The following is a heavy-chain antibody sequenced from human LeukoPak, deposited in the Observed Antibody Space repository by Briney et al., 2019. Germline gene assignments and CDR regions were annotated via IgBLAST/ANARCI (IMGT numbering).Heavy chain of an antibody. D-gene: IGHD2-2*01. CDR3: ARHLGDVVVVPAAKNWFDP. CDR1: GGSISSSSYY. V-gene: IGHV4-39*01. J-gene: IGHJ5*02. Sequence: PSETLSLTCTVSGGSISSSSYYWGWIRQPPGKGLEWIGSICYSGSTYYNPSLKSRVTISVDTSKNQFSLKLSSVTAADTAVYYCARHLGDVVVVPAAKNWFDPWGQGTLVTVSS. CDR2: ICYSGST.